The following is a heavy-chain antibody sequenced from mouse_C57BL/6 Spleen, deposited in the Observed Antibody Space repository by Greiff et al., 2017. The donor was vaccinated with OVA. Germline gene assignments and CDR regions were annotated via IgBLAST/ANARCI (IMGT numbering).Heavy chain of an antibody. J-gene: IGHJ2*01. Sequence: EVHLVEPGGGLVKPGGSLKLSCAASGFTFSSYSMSWVRQTPEKRLAWVATISDGGSYTYYPDNVKGRFTISRDNAKNNRYLQMSHLKSEDTAVYYCARGTGTGGYWGQGTTLTVSS. CDR2: ISDGGSYT. V-gene: IGHV5-4*01. D-gene: IGHD4-1*01. CDR1: GFTFSSYS. CDR3: ARGTGTGGY.